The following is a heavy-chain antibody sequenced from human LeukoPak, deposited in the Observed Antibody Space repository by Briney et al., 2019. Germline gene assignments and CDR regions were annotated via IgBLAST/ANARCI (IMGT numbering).Heavy chain of an antibody. J-gene: IGHJ4*02. D-gene: IGHD3-3*01. CDR1: GFTFSSCS. V-gene: IGHV3-48*01. CDR2: ISSSSSTI. CDR3: AREIPPQYYDFWSGYYGGVFEVDY. Sequence: GGSLRLSCAASGFTFSSCSMNWVRQAPGKGLEWVSYISSSSSTIYYADSVKGRFTISRDNAKNSLYLQMNSLRAEDTAVYYCAREIPPQYYDFWSGYYGGVFEVDYWGQGTLVTVSS.